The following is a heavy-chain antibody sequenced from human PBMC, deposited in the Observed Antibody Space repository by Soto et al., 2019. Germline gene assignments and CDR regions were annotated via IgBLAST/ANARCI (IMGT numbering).Heavy chain of an antibody. CDR2: ISWNSGSI. Sequence: EVQLVESGGGLVQPGRSLRLSCAASGFTFDDYAMHWVRQAPGKGLEWVSGISWNSGSIGYADSVEGRFTISRDNAKNSLYLQRNILRVEDTALYSGEKGRFLGWLFLYMDVWGKGTTVTVSS. J-gene: IGHJ6*03. D-gene: IGHD3-3*01. V-gene: IGHV3-9*01. CDR3: EKGRFLGWLFLYMDV. CDR1: GFTFDDYA.